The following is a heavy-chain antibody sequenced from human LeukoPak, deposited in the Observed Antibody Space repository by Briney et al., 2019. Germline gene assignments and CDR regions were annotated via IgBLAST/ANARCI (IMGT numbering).Heavy chain of an antibody. CDR3: AKEGWSGYNAPNAFDM. V-gene: IGHV3-30-3*01. Sequence: GGSLRLSCAASGFTFSSYAMHWVRQAPGKGLEWVAVISYDGSNKYYADSVKGRFTISRDNSKNTLYLQMNSLRAEDTAVYYCAKEGWSGYNAPNAFDMWGQGTTVTVSS. CDR1: GFTFSSYA. CDR2: ISYDGSNK. J-gene: IGHJ3*02. D-gene: IGHD3-3*01.